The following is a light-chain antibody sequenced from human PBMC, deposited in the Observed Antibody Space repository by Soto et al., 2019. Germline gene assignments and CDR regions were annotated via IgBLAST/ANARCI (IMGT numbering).Light chain of an antibody. V-gene: IGKV3-15*01. Sequence: EIVMTHSPATLSVSPCETATLSFRASQSVSNNVAWYQQKPGQAPRLLILGASTRATGIPARFSGSGSGTEFTLTISSLQSEDFAVYYCQQYGSSPETFGQGTRLEIK. J-gene: IGKJ5*01. CDR3: QQYGSSPET. CDR1: QSVSNN. CDR2: GAS.